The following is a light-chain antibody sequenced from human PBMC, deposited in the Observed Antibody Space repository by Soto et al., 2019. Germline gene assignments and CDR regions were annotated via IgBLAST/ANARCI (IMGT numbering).Light chain of an antibody. Sequence: DLQMTQSPSSLSASIGDRVTITCRTSHSISRYLNWYQQKPGRAPKLLIYAVSNLQSGVPSRFSGSGSGADFTLTISSLQPEDFATYYCQQSFSTSWTFGQGTKVEIK. CDR2: AVS. CDR1: HSISRY. J-gene: IGKJ1*01. CDR3: QQSFSTSWT. V-gene: IGKV1-39*01.